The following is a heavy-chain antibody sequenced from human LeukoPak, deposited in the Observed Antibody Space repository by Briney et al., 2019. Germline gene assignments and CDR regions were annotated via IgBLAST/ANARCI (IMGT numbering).Heavy chain of an antibody. Sequence: SETLSLTCSVSGYSISSGYCWGWIRQSPGKGLEWIGIIYHSGSTYYNPSLKSRVTISVDTSKNQFSLKLSSVTAADTAVYYCARGRDYYDSSGYYYYFDYWGQGTLVTVPS. CDR1: GYSISSGYC. V-gene: IGHV4-38-2*02. D-gene: IGHD3-22*01. CDR2: IYHSGST. J-gene: IGHJ4*02. CDR3: ARGRDYYDSSGYYYYFDY.